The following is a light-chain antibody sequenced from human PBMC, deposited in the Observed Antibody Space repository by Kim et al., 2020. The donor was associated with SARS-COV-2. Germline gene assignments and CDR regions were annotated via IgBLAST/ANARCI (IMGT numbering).Light chain of an antibody. CDR1: QSIRTW. J-gene: IGKJ4*01. V-gene: IGKV1-5*01. Sequence: TLSASVGDSVTITCRASQSIRTWLAWYQQKPGKAPKLLIYAASTLESGVPSRFSGSGSGTEFTLTISSLQPDDFATYYCQHYNGHFGGGTKVDIK. CDR2: AAS. CDR3: QHYNGH.